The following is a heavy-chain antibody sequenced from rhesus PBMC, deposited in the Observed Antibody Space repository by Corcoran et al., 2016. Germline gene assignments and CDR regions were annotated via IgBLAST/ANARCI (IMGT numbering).Heavy chain of an antibody. D-gene: IGHD6-25*01. CDR2: ISGSSGST. CDR1: GYSISSGYY. CDR3: ASPFTAAGGY. J-gene: IGHJ4*01. V-gene: IGHV4-99*01. Sequence: QVQLQESGPGLVKPSETLSLTCAVSGYSISSGYYWGWIRQPPGKGLEFIGYISGSSGSTYYNPSLKSRVTMSKDTSKNQFSLKLSSVTAADTAVYYCASPFTAAGGYWGQGVLVTVSS.